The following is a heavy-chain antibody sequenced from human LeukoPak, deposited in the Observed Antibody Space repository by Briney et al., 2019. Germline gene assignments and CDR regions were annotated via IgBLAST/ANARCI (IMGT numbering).Heavy chain of an antibody. CDR1: GLTVSSNY. D-gene: IGHD3-3*01. J-gene: IGHJ4*02. Sequence: PGGSLRLSCAASGLTVSSNYMAWVRQVPGKGLEWASVVYTGGTTYYADSVKGRFTVFSDNSKNTLYLQMNSLRAEDTAMYYCAREGYDRALDYWGQGTLVIVSS. CDR2: VYTGGTT. CDR3: AREGYDRALDY. V-gene: IGHV3-53*01.